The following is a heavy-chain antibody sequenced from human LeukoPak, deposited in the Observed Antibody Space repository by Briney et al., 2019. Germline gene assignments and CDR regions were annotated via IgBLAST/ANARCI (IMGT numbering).Heavy chain of an antibody. J-gene: IGHJ6*02. CDR3: ARAGGLYGYYYYYGMDV. CDR2: MNPNSGNT. Sequence: GASVKVSCKASGYTFTSYDINWVRQGTGQGHEWMGWMNPNSGNTGYAQKFQGRVTMTRNTSMSTAYMELSSLRSEDTAVYYCARAGGLYGYYYYYGMDVWGQGTTVTVSS. CDR1: GYTFTSYD. V-gene: IGHV1-8*01. D-gene: IGHD2-15*01.